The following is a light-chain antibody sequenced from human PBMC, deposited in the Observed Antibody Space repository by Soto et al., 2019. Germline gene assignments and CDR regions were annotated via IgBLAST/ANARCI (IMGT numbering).Light chain of an antibody. Sequence: DIVLTQSPATLSLSPGERATLSCRASQSVSSSYLAWYQQKPGQAPRLLIYGASIRATGIPDLFSGSGCGTDFTLTISRLEAEDFAVYYWQQYGSSPLTLGGGTKVEIK. CDR2: GAS. CDR3: QQYGSSPLT. V-gene: IGKV3-20*01. CDR1: QSVSSSY. J-gene: IGKJ4*01.